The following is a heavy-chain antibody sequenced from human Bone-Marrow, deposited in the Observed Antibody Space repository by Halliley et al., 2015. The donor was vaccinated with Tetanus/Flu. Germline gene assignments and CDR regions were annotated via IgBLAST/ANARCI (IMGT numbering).Heavy chain of an antibody. J-gene: IGHJ4*02. CDR3: ARFTYDPSAFHLYFDL. CDR2: VFYSGSA. CDR1: GGSISDYY. V-gene: IGHV4-59*12. D-gene: IGHD3-16*01. Sequence: TLSLTCTISGGSISDYYWSWVRQPPGKGLEWIGYVFYSGSATYNPSLGGRVAISVDTSKNLYSLRLTSLTAADSAVYYCARFTYDPSAFHLYFDLWGQGKVVAVSS.